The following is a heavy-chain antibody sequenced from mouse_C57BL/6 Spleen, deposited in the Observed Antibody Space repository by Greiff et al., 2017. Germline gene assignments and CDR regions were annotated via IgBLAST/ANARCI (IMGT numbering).Heavy chain of an antibody. CDR2: IYPGDGDT. V-gene: IGHV1-80*01. CDR3: ARGSNYVYFDV. CDR1: GYAFSSYW. D-gene: IGHD2-5*01. Sequence: VNVVESGAELVKPGASVKISCKASGYAFSSYWMNWVKQRPGKGLEWIGQIYPGDGDTNYNGKFKGKATLTADKSSSTAYMQLSSLTSEDSAVYFCARGSNYVYFDVWGTGTTVTVSS. J-gene: IGHJ1*03.